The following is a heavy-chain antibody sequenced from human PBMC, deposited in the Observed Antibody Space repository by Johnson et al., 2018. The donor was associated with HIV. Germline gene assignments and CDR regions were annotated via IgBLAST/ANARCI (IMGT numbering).Heavy chain of an antibody. CDR1: GFTVSSNY. D-gene: IGHD6-19*01. V-gene: IGHV3-66*01. J-gene: IGHJ3*02. Sequence: VQLVESGGGLVQPGGSLRLSCAASGFTVSSNYMSWVRQAPGKGLEWVSVIYSGGSTYYADSVKGGFTISRDNSKNTLSLQMNSLRAEDTAVYYCARVPGIAVAAGGAFDIWGQGTMVTVSS. CDR3: ARVPGIAVAAGGAFDI. CDR2: IYSGGST.